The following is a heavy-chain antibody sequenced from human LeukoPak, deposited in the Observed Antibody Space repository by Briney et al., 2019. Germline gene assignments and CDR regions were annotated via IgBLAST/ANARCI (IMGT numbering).Heavy chain of an antibody. CDR1: GGSISSGSYY. Sequence: SETLSLTCTVSGGSISSGSYYWSWIRQPAGKGLEWIGRIYTSGSTNYNPSLKSRVTISVDTSKNQFSLKLSSVTAADTAVYYCAETYCGGDCYYGRPSNWFDPWGQGTLVTVSS. D-gene: IGHD2-21*01. V-gene: IGHV4-61*02. CDR2: IYTSGST. CDR3: AETYCGGDCYYGRPSNWFDP. J-gene: IGHJ5*02.